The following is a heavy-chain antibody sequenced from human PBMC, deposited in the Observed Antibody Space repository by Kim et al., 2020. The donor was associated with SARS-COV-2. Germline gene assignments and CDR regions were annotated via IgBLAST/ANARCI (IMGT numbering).Heavy chain of an antibody. CDR1: GFTFRNYA. J-gene: IGHJ4*02. V-gene: IGHV3-23*01. CDR2: IRGGGGNI. D-gene: IGHD3-10*01. CDR3: AKDRGGFGGFDY. Sequence: GGSLRLSCAASGFTFRNYAMSWVRQAPGKGLEWVAGIRGGGGNIQYADSVRGRPTISRDNSKNTLYLQMNSLRVEDTAIYYCAKDRGGFGGFDYWGQGAL.